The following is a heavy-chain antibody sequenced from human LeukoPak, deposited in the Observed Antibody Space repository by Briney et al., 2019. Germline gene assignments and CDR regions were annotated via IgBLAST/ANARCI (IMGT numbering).Heavy chain of an antibody. V-gene: IGHV3-33*01. J-gene: IGHJ4*02. CDR3: ARVPGSYYVDFDY. CDR1: GFSFSRYG. Sequence: GGSLRLSCAASGFSFSRYGMHWLRQAPGTGLEWVAVMWYDGNNEAYADSVKGRFTISRDNSENTLYLQMNSLRAEDTAVYYCARVPGSYYVDFDYWGQGTLVTVSS. D-gene: IGHD3-10*01. CDR2: MWYDGNNE.